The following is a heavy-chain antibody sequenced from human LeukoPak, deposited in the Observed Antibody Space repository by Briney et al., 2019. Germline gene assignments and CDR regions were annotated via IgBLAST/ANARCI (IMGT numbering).Heavy chain of an antibody. D-gene: IGHD3-22*01. J-gene: IGHJ5*02. CDR3: ARIPLETHYYDSSGYYPHWFDP. CDR2: IYYSGST. V-gene: IGHV4-59*01. Sequence: SETLSLTCTVSGGSISSYYWSWIRQPPGKGLEWIGYIYYSGSTNYNPSLKSRVTISVDTSKNQFSLKLSSVTAADTAVYYCARIPLETHYYDSSGYYPHWFDPWGQGTLVTVSS. CDR1: GGSISSYY.